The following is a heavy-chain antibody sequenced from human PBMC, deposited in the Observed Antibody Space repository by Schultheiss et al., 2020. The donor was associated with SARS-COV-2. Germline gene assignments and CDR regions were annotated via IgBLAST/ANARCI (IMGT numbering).Heavy chain of an antibody. D-gene: IGHD6-19*01. CDR3: ARRPLTSAWPFQH. V-gene: IGHV1-18*01. CDR1: GYSFTTYG. CDR2: ISAYNGDT. J-gene: IGHJ1*01. Sequence: ASVKVSCKASGYSFTTYGISWVRQAPGQGLEWMGWISAYNGDTNYAQKVQGRVTLTTDTSTSTAYMELRSLRSDDTAVYYCARRPLTSAWPFQHWGQGTLVTVSS.